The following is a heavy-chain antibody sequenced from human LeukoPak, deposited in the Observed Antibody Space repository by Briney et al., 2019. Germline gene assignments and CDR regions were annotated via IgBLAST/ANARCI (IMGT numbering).Heavy chain of an antibody. CDR1: GFTVSSNY. D-gene: IGHD2-2*01. CDR3: AKLQTAVVPAATLGFDS. CDR2: ISGSGGNT. Sequence: GGSLRLSCAASGFTVSSNYMSWVRQAPGKGLEWVSAISGSGGNTYYADSVRGRFTISRDNSKNTLYLQMNSLRAEDTAIYYCAKLQTAVVPAATLGFDSWGQGTLVTVSS. J-gene: IGHJ4*02. V-gene: IGHV3-23*01.